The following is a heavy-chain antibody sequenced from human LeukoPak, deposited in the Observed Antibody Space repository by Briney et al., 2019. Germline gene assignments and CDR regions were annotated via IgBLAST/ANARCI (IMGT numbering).Heavy chain of an antibody. V-gene: IGHV3-49*04. Sequence: GGSLRLSCTASGFTFGDYAMSWVRLAPGKGLEWVGLIRSKAFGRTTEYAASVKGRFTISRDESKSIAYLQMNSLKTEDTAVYYCTRGPDLDTVLGRGLMFTVLFDFWGQGTLVTVSS. J-gene: IGHJ4*02. CDR1: GFTFGDYA. D-gene: IGHD5-18*01. CDR2: IRSKAFGRTT. CDR3: TRGPDLDTVLGRGLMFTVLFDF.